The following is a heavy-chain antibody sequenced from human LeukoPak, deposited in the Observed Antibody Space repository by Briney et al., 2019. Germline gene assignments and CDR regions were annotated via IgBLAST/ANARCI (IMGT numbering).Heavy chain of an antibody. D-gene: IGHD3-22*01. CDR1: GGTFTGYY. V-gene: IGHV1-2*06. Sequence: EASVKVSCKASGGTFTGYYMHWVRQAPGQGLEWMGRINPNSGGTNYAQKFQGRVTMTRDTSISTAYMELSRLRSDDTAVYYCASKTYYYDSSGYYYSEHWGQGTLVTVSS. CDR3: ASKTYYYDSSGYYYSEH. J-gene: IGHJ1*01. CDR2: INPNSGGT.